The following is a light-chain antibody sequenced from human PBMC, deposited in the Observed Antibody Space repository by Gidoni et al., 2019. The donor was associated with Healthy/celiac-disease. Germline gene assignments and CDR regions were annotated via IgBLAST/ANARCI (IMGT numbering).Light chain of an antibody. CDR1: SSNIGAGYD. J-gene: IGLJ2*01. CDR3: QSYDSSLSGRDVV. V-gene: IGLV1-40*01. Sequence: QSVLTQPPSVSAAPGQSVTISCTGSSSNIGAGYDVHWYQQLPGTAPKLLIYGNSNRPSGVPDRFSGSKSGTSASLAITGLQAEDEADYYCQSYDSSLSGRDVVFGGGTKLTVL. CDR2: GNS.